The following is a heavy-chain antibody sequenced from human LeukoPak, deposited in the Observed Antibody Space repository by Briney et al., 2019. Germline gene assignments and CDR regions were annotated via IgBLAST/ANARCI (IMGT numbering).Heavy chain of an antibody. Sequence: PSETLSLTCAVYGGSFSGYYWSWIRQPPGKGLEWIGEINHSGSTNYNPSLKSRVTISVDTSKNQFSLKLSSVTAADTAVCYCARHVPQTTQWLVPFDYWGQGTLVTVSS. CDR3: ARHVPQTTQWLVPFDY. V-gene: IGHV4-34*01. D-gene: IGHD6-19*01. CDR2: INHSGST. J-gene: IGHJ4*02. CDR1: GGSFSGYY.